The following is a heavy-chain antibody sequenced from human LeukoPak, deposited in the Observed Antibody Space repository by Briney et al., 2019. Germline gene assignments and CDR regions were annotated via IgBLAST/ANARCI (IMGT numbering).Heavy chain of an antibody. J-gene: IGHJ4*02. CDR2: IYPGDSDT. CDR3: ARQTAPPAYVATIHGALDY. CDR1: GYSFTSYW. V-gene: IGHV5-51*01. Sequence: GESLKISCKGSGYSFTSYWIGWVRQMPGKGLEWMGIIYPGDSDTRYSPSFQGQVTISADKSISTAYLQWSSLKASDTAMYYCARQTAPPAYVATIHGALDYWGQGTLVTVSS. D-gene: IGHD2-15*01.